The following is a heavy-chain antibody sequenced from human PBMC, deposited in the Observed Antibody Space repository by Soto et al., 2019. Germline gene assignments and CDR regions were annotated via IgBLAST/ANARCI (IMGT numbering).Heavy chain of an antibody. V-gene: IGHV1-46*01. CDR1: GYTFTSYY. J-gene: IGHJ6*02. Sequence: ASVKVSCKASGYTFTSYYMHWVRQAPGQGLEWMGIINPSGGSTSYAQKFQGRVTMTRDTSTSTVYMELSSLRSEDTAVYYCARDFGPPDTDMVNEKPRGMDVWGQGTTVTVSS. CDR3: ARDFGPPDTDMVNEKPRGMDV. CDR2: INPSGGST. D-gene: IGHD5-18*01.